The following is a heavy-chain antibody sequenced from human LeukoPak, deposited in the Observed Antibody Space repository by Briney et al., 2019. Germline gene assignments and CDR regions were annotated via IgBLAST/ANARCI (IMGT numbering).Heavy chain of an antibody. CDR3: ARDWPPAAGTFDY. V-gene: IGHV1-69*06. D-gene: IGHD6-13*01. Sequence: GASVKVSCKASGGTFSSYAISWVRQAPGQGLEWMGGIIPIFGTANYAQKFQGRVTITADKSTSTAYMELRSLRSDDTAMYYCARDWPPAAGTFDYWGQGTLVTVSS. CDR2: IIPIFGTA. J-gene: IGHJ4*02. CDR1: GGTFSSYA.